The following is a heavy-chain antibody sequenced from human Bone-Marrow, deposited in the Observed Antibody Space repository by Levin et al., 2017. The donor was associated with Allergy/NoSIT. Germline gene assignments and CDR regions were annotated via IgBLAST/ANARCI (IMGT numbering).Heavy chain of an antibody. CDR3: ARGGDIVVVPAARYNWFDP. D-gene: IGHD2-2*01. V-gene: IGHV5-10-1*01. J-gene: IGHJ5*02. CDR1: GYSFTSYW. Sequence: GESLKISCKGSGYSFTSYWISWVRQMPGKGLEWMGRIDPSDSYTNYSPSFQGHVTISADKSISTAYLQWSSLKASDTAMYYCARGGDIVVVPAARYNWFDPWGQGTLVTVSS. CDR2: IDPSDSYT.